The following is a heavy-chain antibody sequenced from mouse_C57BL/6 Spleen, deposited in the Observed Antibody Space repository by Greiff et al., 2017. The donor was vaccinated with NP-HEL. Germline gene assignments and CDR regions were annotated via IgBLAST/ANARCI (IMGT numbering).Heavy chain of an antibody. Sequence: VQLQQSGPELVKPGASVKISCKASGYTFTDYYMNWVKQSHGKSLEWIGDINPNNGGTSYNQKFKGKATLTVDKSSSTAYMELRSLTSEDSAVYYCARGSLITTVEEGFAYWGQGTLVTVSA. CDR2: INPNNGGT. J-gene: IGHJ3*01. V-gene: IGHV1-26*01. D-gene: IGHD1-1*01. CDR3: ARGSLITTVEEGFAY. CDR1: GYTFTDYY.